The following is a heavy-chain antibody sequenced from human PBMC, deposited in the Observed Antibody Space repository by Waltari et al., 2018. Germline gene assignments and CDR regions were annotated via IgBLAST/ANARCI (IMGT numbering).Heavy chain of an antibody. V-gene: IGHV3-48*03. J-gene: IGHJ4*02. D-gene: IGHD6-19*01. CDR2: ISSSGSTI. CDR1: GFTFSSYE. Sequence: EVQLVESGGGLVQPGGSLRLSCAASGFTFSSYEMNWVSQAPGKGLKWVSYISSSGSTIYYADSVKGRFTISRDNAKNSLYLQMNSLRAEDTAVYYCAGDRKWLEIRFDYWGQGTLVTVSS. CDR3: AGDRKWLEIRFDY.